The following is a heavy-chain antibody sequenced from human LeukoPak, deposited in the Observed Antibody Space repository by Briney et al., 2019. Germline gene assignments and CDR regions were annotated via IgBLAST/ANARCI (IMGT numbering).Heavy chain of an antibody. CDR1: GYTFTSYD. V-gene: IGHV1-8*01. D-gene: IGHD3-10*01. Sequence: ASVKVSCKASGYTFTSYDINWVRQATGQGLEWMGWMNPNSGNTGYAQKFQGRVTMTRNTSISTAYMELSSLRSEDTAVYYCARARPITMVRGVRTTRPLFDYWGQGTPVTVSS. CDR3: ARARPITMVRGVRTTRPLFDY. CDR2: MNPNSGNT. J-gene: IGHJ4*02.